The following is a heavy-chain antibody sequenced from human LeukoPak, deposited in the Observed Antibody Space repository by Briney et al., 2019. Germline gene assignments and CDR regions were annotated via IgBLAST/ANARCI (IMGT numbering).Heavy chain of an antibody. J-gene: IGHJ3*02. CDR3: ARRFSSSWYAFDI. D-gene: IGHD6-13*01. V-gene: IGHV5-51*01. CDR1: GYSFTSYW. Sequence: GESLKISCKGSGYSFTSYWIGWVRQMPGKGLEWMGIIYPGGSDTRYSPSFQGQVTISADKSISTAYLQWSSLKASDTAMYYCARRFSSSWYAFDIWGQGTMVTVSS. CDR2: IYPGGSDT.